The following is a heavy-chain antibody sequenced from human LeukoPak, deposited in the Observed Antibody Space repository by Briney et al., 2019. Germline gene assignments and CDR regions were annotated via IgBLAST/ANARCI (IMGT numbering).Heavy chain of an antibody. J-gene: IGHJ4*02. CDR3: ARKSGYSGYGSDY. CDR1: GFTVSSNN. Sequence: PGGSLRLSCAASGFTVSSNNTSWVRQAPGKGLEWGSVIYSGGSTYYADSVKRRFTISRDNSKNTLYLQMNSLRAEDTAVYYCARKSGYSGYGSDYWGQGTLVTVSS. D-gene: IGHD5-12*01. V-gene: IGHV3-66*01. CDR2: IYSGGST.